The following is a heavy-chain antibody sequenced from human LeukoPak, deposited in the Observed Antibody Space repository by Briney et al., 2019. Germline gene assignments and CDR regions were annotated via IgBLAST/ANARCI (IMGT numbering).Heavy chain of an antibody. J-gene: IGHJ5*02. CDR3: ARLLVPGWFDP. CDR1: GGSFSGYY. Sequence: SETLSLTCAVYGGSFSGYYWSWIRQPPGKGLEWIGEINHSGSTFYSPSLKSRITISVDTSKNQFSLKLSSVTAADTAVYYCARLLVPGWFDPWGQGTLVTVSS. CDR2: INHSGST. V-gene: IGHV4-34*01. D-gene: IGHD2-2*01.